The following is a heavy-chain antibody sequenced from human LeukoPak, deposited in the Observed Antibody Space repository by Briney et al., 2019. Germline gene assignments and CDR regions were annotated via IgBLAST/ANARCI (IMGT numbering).Heavy chain of an antibody. Sequence: GGSLRLSCAASGFTFTNNFMSWVCQAPGKGLEWVAFIRYDGSNKYYADSVKGRFTISRDNSKNTLYLQMNSLRVEDTAVYYCAKAGMTRFDYWGQGIMVTVSS. V-gene: IGHV3-30*02. CDR3: AKAGMTRFDY. J-gene: IGHJ4*02. D-gene: IGHD1-20*01. CDR2: IRYDGSNK. CDR1: GFTFTNNF.